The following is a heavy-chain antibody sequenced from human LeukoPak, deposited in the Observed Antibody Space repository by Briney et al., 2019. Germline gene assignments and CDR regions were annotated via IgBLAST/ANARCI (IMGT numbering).Heavy chain of an antibody. Sequence: GGSLRLSCAASGFSFISYTMNWVRQAPGKGLEWVSYISSSGSTIYYADSVKGRFTISRDNAKNSLYLQMNSLRAEDTAVYYCAELGITMIGGVWGKGTTVTISS. CDR1: GFSFISYT. CDR2: ISSSGSTI. D-gene: IGHD3-10*02. CDR3: AELGITMIGGV. V-gene: IGHV3-48*03. J-gene: IGHJ6*04.